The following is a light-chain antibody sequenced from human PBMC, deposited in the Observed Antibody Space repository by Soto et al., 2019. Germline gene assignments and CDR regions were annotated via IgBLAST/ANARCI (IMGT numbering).Light chain of an antibody. CDR3: CSYAGSYGV. CDR1: SSDVGGYNY. V-gene: IGLV2-11*01. Sequence: QSVLTQPRSVSGSPGQSVTISCTGTSSDVGGYNYVSWYQQHPGKAPKLMIYDVSKRPSGVTDRFSGSKSGNTASLTISGLQAEDEADYYCCSYAGSYGVFGTGTKLTVL. CDR2: DVS. J-gene: IGLJ1*01.